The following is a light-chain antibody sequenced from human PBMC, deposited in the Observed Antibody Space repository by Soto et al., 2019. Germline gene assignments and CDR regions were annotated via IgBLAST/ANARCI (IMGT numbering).Light chain of an antibody. CDR2: DAS. V-gene: IGKV3-15*01. Sequence: EIVMTQSPATLSVSPGERATLSCRASQSVGTNLAWYQQKPGQAPRLLIYDASTRATGIPARFSGSGSGTEFTLTISRVQSEDFAVYFCQQYSNGPYTFGQGTKRDLK. CDR1: QSVGTN. CDR3: QQYSNGPYT. J-gene: IGKJ2*01.